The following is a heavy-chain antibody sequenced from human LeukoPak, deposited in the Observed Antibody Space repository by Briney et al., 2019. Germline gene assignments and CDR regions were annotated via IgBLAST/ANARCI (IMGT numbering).Heavy chain of an antibody. CDR1: GGSISSYY. CDR3: ARDQRSLFDV. V-gene: IGHV4-4*07. CDR2: IYSGGNT. J-gene: IGHJ4*02. Sequence: SETLSLTCTVSGGSISSYYWSWIRQPAGKGLEWIGRIYSGGNTFHNPSLKSRVTISLDTSKNQFSLKLTSVTAADTAVYYCARDQRSLFDVWGQGSLVIVSS. D-gene: IGHD1-26*01.